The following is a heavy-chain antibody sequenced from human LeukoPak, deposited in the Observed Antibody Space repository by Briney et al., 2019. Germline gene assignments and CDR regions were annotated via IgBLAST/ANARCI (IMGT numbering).Heavy chain of an antibody. Sequence: GGSLRLSCAASGFTVSSNYMSWVRQAPGKGLEWVSVIYSGGSTYYADSVKGRFTISRDNSKNTLHLQMNSLRAGDTAVYYCASGSGTTVVITGYYYGMDVWGQGTTVTVSS. D-gene: IGHD4-23*01. V-gene: IGHV3-66*01. CDR1: GFTVSSNY. CDR2: IYSGGST. CDR3: ASGSGTTVVITGYYYGMDV. J-gene: IGHJ6*02.